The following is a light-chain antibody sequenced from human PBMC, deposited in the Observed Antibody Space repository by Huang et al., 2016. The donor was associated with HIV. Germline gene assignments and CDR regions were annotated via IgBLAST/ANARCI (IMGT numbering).Light chain of an antibody. CDR1: QRIGSN. CDR3: QQYNNWPLFT. J-gene: IGKJ3*01. CDR2: GAS. V-gene: IGKV3-15*01. Sequence: EIVMTQSPATLSVSPGERATLSCRASQRIGSNLAWYQQKPGQAPRLRIYGASTRATGIQARCSGSGSGTEFALSISGLQSEDSAVYYCQQYNNWPLFTFGLGTKVDIK.